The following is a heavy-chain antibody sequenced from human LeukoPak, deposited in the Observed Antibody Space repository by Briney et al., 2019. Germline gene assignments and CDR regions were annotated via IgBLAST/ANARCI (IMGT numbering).Heavy chain of an antibody. CDR2: ISVGGGST. V-gene: IGHV3-23*01. D-gene: IGHD4-17*01. CDR3: AKLYNDYGDENFDY. J-gene: IGHJ4*02. Sequence: PGGSLRLSCAASGFTFSSYVMSWVRQAPGKGLEWVSAISVGGGSTYYADSVKGRFTISRDTSKNTPYLQMNSLRAEDTAVYYCAKLYNDYGDENFDYWGQGTLVTVSS. CDR1: GFTFSSYV.